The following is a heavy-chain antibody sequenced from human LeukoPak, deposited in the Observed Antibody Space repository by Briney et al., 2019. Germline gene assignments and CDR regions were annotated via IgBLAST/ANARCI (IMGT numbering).Heavy chain of an antibody. CDR1: GYTFNTYG. D-gene: IGHD5-18*01. Sequence: ASVRVSCKASGYTFNTYGISWVRQAPGQGLEWLGWISAYKGDTDYAQMLQGRVTMTTDTSTSTAYMELRSLRSDDTAVYYCARFTVGYVGRDWFDTWGQGILVTVSS. J-gene: IGHJ5*02. CDR3: ARFTVGYVGRDWFDT. V-gene: IGHV1-18*01. CDR2: ISAYKGDT.